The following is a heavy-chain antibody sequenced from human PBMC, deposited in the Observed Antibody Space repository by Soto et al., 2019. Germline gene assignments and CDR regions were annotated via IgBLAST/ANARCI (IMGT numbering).Heavy chain of an antibody. CDR1: GGTFSSYA. CDR3: ARSQGSSTSLEIYYYYYYGMDV. CDR2: IIPISDTT. Sequence: QVQLVQSGAEVKKPGSSVKVSCKASGGTFSSYAISWVRQAPGQGLEWMGGIIPISDTTNYAQKFQGRVTITADDSTSTAYMELSSPRSEDTAVYYCARSQGSSTSLEIYYYYYYGMDVWGQGTTVTVSS. J-gene: IGHJ6*02. V-gene: IGHV1-69*01. D-gene: IGHD2-2*01.